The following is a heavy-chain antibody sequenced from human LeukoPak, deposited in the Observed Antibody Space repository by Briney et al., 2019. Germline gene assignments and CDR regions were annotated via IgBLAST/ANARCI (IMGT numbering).Heavy chain of an antibody. J-gene: IGHJ5*02. V-gene: IGHV4-31*03. CDR2: IYYSGST. D-gene: IGHD2-2*01. Sequence: PSQTLSLTCTVSGGSISSGGYYWSWIRQHPEKGLEWIGYIYYSGSTYYNPSLKSRVTISVDTSKNQFSLKLSSVTAADTAVYYCARGHGYCSSTSCYASATFDPWGQGTLVTVSS. CDR3: ARGHGYCSSTSCYASATFDP. CDR1: GGSISSGGYY.